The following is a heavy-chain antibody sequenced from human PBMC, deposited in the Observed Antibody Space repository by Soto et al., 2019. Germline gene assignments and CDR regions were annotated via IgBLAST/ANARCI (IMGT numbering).Heavy chain of an antibody. J-gene: IGHJ6*04. Sequence: SETLSLTCTVSGGSISRYYWSWIRQPPGKGLEWIGSIYYSGSTYYNPSLKSRVTISVDTSKNQFSLKLSSVTAADTAVYYCARDSLAYRNSWYSYGRDVGGKGPAAPVSP. CDR1: GGSISRYY. D-gene: IGHD6-13*01. CDR3: ARDSLAYRNSWYSYGRDV. V-gene: IGHV4-39*02. CDR2: IYYSGST.